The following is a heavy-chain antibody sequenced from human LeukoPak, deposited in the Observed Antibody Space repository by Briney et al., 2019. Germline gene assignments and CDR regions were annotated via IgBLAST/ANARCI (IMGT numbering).Heavy chain of an antibody. J-gene: IGHJ6*02. CDR3: ARLTRGGYYYYGMDV. CDR2: IYYSGST. CDR1: GFSISSYY. Sequence: SETLSLSCTASGFSISSYYLSWIRQPPGKGLEWIGYIYYSGSTNYNPSLKSRVTISVDTSTNQFSLKLSSVAAADTAVYYCARLTRGGYYYYGMDVWGQGTTVTVSS. D-gene: IGHD3-9*01. V-gene: IGHV4-59*08.